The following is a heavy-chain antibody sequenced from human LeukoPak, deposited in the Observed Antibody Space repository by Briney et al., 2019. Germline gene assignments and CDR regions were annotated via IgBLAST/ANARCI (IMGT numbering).Heavy chain of an antibody. D-gene: IGHD2-8*02. CDR1: GGSISSYY. CDR3: ASQNPGGLHDY. J-gene: IGHJ4*02. V-gene: IGHV4-59*01. Sequence: SETLSLTCTVSGGSISSYYWSWIRQPPGKGLEWIGYIYYSGSTNYNPSLKSRVTISVDTSKNQFSLKLSSVTAADTAVYYCASQNPGGLHDYWGQGTLVTVSS. CDR2: IYYSGST.